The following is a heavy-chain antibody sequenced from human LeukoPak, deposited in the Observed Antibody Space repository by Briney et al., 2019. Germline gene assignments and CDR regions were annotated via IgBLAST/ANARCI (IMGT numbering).Heavy chain of an antibody. J-gene: IGHJ4*02. Sequence: SETLSLTCTVSGGSISSYYWSWIRQPAGKGLEWIGRIYTSGSTNYNPSLKSRVTMSVDTSKNQFSLKLSSVTAADTAVHYCARDPGGRSSSSAFDYWGQGTLVTVSS. V-gene: IGHV4-4*07. CDR3: ARDPGGRSSSSAFDY. D-gene: IGHD6-13*01. CDR2: IYTSGST. CDR1: GGSISSYY.